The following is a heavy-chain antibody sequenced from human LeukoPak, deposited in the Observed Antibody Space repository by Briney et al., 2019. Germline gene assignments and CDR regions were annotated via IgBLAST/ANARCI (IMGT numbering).Heavy chain of an antibody. D-gene: IGHD1-20*01. CDR1: GFTVSANY. J-gene: IGHJ5*02. CDR3: ARDNFYNWLDP. V-gene: IGHV3-66*02. Sequence: GGSLRLSCAASGFTVSANYMTWVRQAPGKGLEWVSVIYSGGSTYYADSVKGRFIISRDKSKNTVYLQMNSLRTEDTAVYYCARDNFYNWLDPWGQGTLVTVST. CDR2: IYSGGST.